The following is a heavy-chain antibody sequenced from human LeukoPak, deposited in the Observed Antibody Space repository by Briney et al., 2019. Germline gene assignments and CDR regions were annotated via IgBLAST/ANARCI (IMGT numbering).Heavy chain of an antibody. CDR1: GYTFTTYD. Sequence: ASVKVSCKASGYTFTTYDINWMRQATGQGLEWMGWMNPNSGNTGYTQKFQGRVTMTRNTSISTAYMELSSLRSEDTAVYYCARGRGSGHKENWFDPWGQGTLVTVSS. CDR3: ARGRGSGHKENWFDP. D-gene: IGHD6-19*01. J-gene: IGHJ5*02. CDR2: MNPNSGNT. V-gene: IGHV1-8*01.